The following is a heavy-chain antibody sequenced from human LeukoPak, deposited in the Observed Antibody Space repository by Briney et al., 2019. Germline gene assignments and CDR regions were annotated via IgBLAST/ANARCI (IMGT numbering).Heavy chain of an antibody. D-gene: IGHD4-17*01. CDR2: ISAYNGNT. V-gene: IGHV1-18*01. CDR3: ARDLADYDYGGNSEAFDI. CDR1: GYTFTSYG. Sequence: ASVKVSCTASGYTFTSYGISWVRQAPGQGLEWMGWISAYNGNTNYAQKLQGRVTMTTDTSTSTAYMELRSLRSDDTAVYYCARDLADYDYGGNSEAFDIWGQGTMVTVSS. J-gene: IGHJ3*02.